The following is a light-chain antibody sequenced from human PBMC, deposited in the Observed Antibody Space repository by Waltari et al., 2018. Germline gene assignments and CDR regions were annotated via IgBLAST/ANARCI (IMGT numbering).Light chain of an antibody. CDR1: SSDVGAFNF. CDR3: TSYTTGSTLVV. J-gene: IGLJ3*02. V-gene: IGLV2-14*03. Sequence: QSALTQPASVSGSPGQSITITCTGTSSDVGAFNFVSWYQEHPGKAPKLLIYDVVNRPSVVSNRFSGSKSGNTASLTISGLPAEDEADYYCTSYTTGSTLVVFGGGTKLTVL. CDR2: DVV.